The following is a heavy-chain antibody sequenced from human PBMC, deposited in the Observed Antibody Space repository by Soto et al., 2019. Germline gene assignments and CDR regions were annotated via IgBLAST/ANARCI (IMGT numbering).Heavy chain of an antibody. D-gene: IGHD6-19*01. J-gene: IGHJ3*01. V-gene: IGHV3-30*09. CDR2: ISYDGNNK. CDR1: GFTFSSYA. Sequence: QVQLVESGGGVVQPGRSLRLSCGASGFTFSSYAMHWVRQAPGKGLEWLALISYDGNNKYYADSVKGRFAISRDNSMNTLSLQMNSLGAADTAVYYCARQWLGSPPEPFDVWGQGTMVTVSS. CDR3: ARQWLGSPPEPFDV.